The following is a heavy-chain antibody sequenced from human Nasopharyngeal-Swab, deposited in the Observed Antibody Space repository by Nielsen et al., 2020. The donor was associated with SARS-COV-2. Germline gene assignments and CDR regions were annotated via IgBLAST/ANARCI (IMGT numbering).Heavy chain of an antibody. V-gene: IGHV4-59*13. Sequence: SDTLSLTFTAPGGSISSYYWSWIRQPPGKGLEWIGYIYYSVSTNYNPSLKSRVTISVDTSKNQFYLKLSSVTAADTAVYYCARGVLGWYGRPGPLDTDYWGQGTLVTVSS. J-gene: IGHJ4*02. CDR1: GGSISSYY. CDR3: ARGVLGWYGRPGPLDTDY. D-gene: IGHD6-19*01. CDR2: IYYSVST.